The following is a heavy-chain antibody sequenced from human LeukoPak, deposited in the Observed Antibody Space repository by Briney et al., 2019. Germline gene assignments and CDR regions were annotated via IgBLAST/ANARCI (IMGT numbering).Heavy chain of an antibody. D-gene: IGHD6-13*01. V-gene: IGHV1-2*02. CDR3: ARPRRIAAAGFNWFDP. J-gene: IGHJ5*02. Sequence: GASVKVSCKASGYTFTGYYMHWVRQAPGQGLEWMGWINPNSGGTNYAQKFQGRVTMTRDTSISTAYMELSRLRSDDTAVYYCARPRRIAAAGFNWFDPWGQGTLVTVSS. CDR2: INPNSGGT. CDR1: GYTFTGYY.